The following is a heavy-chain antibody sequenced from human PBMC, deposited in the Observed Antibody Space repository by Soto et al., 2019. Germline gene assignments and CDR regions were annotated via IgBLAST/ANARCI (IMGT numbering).Heavy chain of an antibody. D-gene: IGHD2-2*01. CDR3: AKDKEAIPAAPDAFDI. V-gene: IGHV3-23*01. CDR1: GFTFSSYA. CDR2: ISGSGGST. J-gene: IGHJ3*02. Sequence: GGSLILSCAASGFTFSSYAMSWVRQAPGKGLEWVSAISGSGGSTYYADSVKGRFTISRDNSKNTLYLQMNSLRAEDTAVYYCAKDKEAIPAAPDAFDIWGQGTMVTVSS.